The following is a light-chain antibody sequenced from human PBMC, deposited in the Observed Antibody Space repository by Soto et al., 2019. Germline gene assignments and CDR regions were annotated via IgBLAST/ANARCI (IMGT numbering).Light chain of an antibody. CDR3: QVWDSSTYVV. CDR1: YIASRN. Sequence: SYELTQPLSVSVALGQTARITCGGNYIASRNVHWYQQKPGQAPVLVIYRDNNLPSGLPERFSGSNSGNTATLTISRAQAGDEADYYCQVWDSSTYVVFGGGTKLTVL. CDR2: RDN. V-gene: IGLV3-9*01. J-gene: IGLJ3*02.